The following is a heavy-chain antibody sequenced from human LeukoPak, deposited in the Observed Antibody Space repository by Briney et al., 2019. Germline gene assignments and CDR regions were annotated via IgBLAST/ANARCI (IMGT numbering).Heavy chain of an antibody. CDR3: ARIRRGYCSSTSCPNWFDP. V-gene: IGHV4-4*07. CDR1: GGSISSYY. D-gene: IGHD2-2*01. J-gene: IGHJ5*02. CDR2: IYTSGST. Sequence: PSETLSLTCTVSGGSISSYYWSWIRQPAGKGLEWIGRIYTSGSTNYNPSLKSRVTISVDTSKNQFSLKLSPVTAADTAVYYCARIRRGYCSSTSCPNWFDPWGQGTLVTVSS.